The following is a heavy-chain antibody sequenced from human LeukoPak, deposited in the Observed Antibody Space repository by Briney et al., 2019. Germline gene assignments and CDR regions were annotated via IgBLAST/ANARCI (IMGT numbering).Heavy chain of an antibody. J-gene: IGHJ4*02. D-gene: IGHD1-26*01. CDR3: ARGLAWELLVPFDF. Sequence: PSETLSLTCTVSGGSISSSSYYWGWIRQPPGRGLEWIGTIHHSGSTYYNPSLKSRVTMSVDTSKNQFSLRLTSVTAADTATYYCARGLAWELLVPFDFWGQGTLVTVSS. CDR1: GGSISSSSYY. V-gene: IGHV4-39*07. CDR2: IHHSGST.